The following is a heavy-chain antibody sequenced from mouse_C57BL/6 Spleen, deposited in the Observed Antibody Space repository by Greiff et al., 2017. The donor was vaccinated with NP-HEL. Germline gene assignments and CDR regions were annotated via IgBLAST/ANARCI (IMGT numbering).Heavy chain of an antibody. J-gene: IGHJ1*03. CDR1: GFSLTSYG. CDR3: AKLLLRALSGYFDV. Sequence: VKLMESGPGLVAPSQSLSITCTVSGFSLTSYGVRWVRQPPGKGLEWLGVIWGDGSTNYHSAPISRLSISKDNSKSQVFLKLNSLQTEDTATYYGAKLLLRALSGYFDVWGTRTTVTVSS. D-gene: IGHD1-1*01. CDR2: IWGDGST. V-gene: IGHV2-3*01.